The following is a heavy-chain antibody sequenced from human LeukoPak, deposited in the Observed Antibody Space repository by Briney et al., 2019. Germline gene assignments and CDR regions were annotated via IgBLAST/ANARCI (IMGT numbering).Heavy chain of an antibody. CDR3: ARDRNTDFWSGYYTNYFDY. J-gene: IGHJ4*02. CDR2: IKQDGSEK. Sequence: GGSLRLSCAGSGFTFSTYWMSWVRQAPGKGLEWVANIKQDGSEKYYVDTVKGRFTISRDSAKNSLYLQMNSLRAEDTAVYYCARDRNTDFWSGYYTNYFDYWGQGTLVTVSS. CDR1: GFTFSTYW. V-gene: IGHV3-7*01. D-gene: IGHD3-3*01.